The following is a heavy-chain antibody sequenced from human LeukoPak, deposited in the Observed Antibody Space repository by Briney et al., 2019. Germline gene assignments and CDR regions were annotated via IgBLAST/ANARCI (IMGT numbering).Heavy chain of an antibody. CDR2: INPNSGGT. Sequence: ASVKVSCKASGYTFTGYYMHWVRQAPGQGLEWMGWINPNSGGTNYAQKFQGRVTITRNTSISTAYMELSSLRSEDTAVYYCARGRHLDVWGKGTTVTVSS. CDR3: ARGRHLDV. V-gene: IGHV1-2*02. CDR1: GYTFTGYY. J-gene: IGHJ6*04.